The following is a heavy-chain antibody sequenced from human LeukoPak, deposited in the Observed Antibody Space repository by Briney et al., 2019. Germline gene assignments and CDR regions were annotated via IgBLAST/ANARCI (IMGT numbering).Heavy chain of an antibody. CDR1: GGSISSSSYY. Sequence: SKTLSLTCTVSGGSISSSSYYWGWIRQPPGKGLEWIGSIYYSGSTYYNPSLKSRVTISVDTSKNQFSLKLSSVTAADTAVYYCARLDSITMIVVVITGAFDIWGQGTMVTVSS. D-gene: IGHD3-22*01. CDR2: IYYSGST. V-gene: IGHV4-39*07. J-gene: IGHJ3*02. CDR3: ARLDSITMIVVVITGAFDI.